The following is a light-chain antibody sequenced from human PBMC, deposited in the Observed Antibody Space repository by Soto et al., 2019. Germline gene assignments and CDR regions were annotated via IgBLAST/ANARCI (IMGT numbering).Light chain of an antibody. Sequence: QPVLTQSPSASASLGAWVNLTCTLSSGHSSYAIAWHQQQPEKGPRYLMKLNSDGSHSKGDGIPDRFSGSSSGAERYLTISSLQSEDEADYYCQTWGTGIWVFGGGTKLTVL. V-gene: IGLV4-69*01. J-gene: IGLJ3*02. CDR2: LNSDGSH. CDR3: QTWGTGIWV. CDR1: SGHSSYA.